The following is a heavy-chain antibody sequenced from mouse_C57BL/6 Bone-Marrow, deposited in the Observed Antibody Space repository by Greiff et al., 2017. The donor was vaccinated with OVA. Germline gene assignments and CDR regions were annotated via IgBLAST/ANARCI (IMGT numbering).Heavy chain of an antibody. D-gene: IGHD2-4*01. CDR3: ASNYDMYYESY. CDR1: GYTFTSYW. Sequence: QVQLQQPGAELVKPRASVTLSCKASGYTFTSYWMHWVKHRTGQGLEWIGMNHPNSGSTNYNEKFKSKATLAVDKSSSTAYMQISSLTSEDSAIYYCASNYDMYYESYWGDMTVVTIAA. V-gene: IGHV1-64*01. CDR2: NHPNSGST. J-gene: IGHJ3*01.